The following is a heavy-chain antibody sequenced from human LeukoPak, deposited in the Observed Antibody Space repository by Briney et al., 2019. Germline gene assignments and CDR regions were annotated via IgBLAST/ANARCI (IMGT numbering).Heavy chain of an antibody. CDR3: ARIQGSLGGFDS. J-gene: IGHJ4*02. CDR2: INRYNGAR. V-gene: IGHV1-18*01. Sequence: GASVKVSCKTSGYTFTSNGITWVRQAPGQGLEWIGWINRYNGARDSAQRFQDRVTMTTDTSTSTAYMELNSLSSNDTAVYYCARIQGSLGGFDSWGQGALVTVSS. CDR1: GYTFTSNG. D-gene: IGHD1-26*01.